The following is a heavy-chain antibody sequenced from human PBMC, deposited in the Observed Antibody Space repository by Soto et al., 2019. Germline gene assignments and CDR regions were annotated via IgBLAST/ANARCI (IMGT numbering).Heavy chain of an antibody. CDR3: AKGAVLLWFGELSSYYFDY. Sequence: PGGSLRLSCAASGFTFSDSYMSWIRQAPGKGLEWISYITFSGNTVYYADSLKGRFTISRDNSKNTLYLQMNSLRAEDTAVYYCAKGAVLLWFGELSSYYFDYWGQGTLVTVSS. V-gene: IGHV3-11*01. D-gene: IGHD3-10*01. J-gene: IGHJ4*02. CDR2: ITFSGNTV. CDR1: GFTFSDSY.